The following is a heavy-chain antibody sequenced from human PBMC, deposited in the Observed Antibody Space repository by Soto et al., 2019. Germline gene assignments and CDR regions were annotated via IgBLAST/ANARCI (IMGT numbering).Heavy chain of an antibody. D-gene: IGHD3-9*01. Sequence: QITLKESGPTLVKPTQTLTLTCTFSGFSLSTSGVGVGWIRQPPGKALEWLALIYWDDDKRYSPSLKSRLTITKDTSKNQVVLTMTNMDPVDTATYYCAYKQAIWIHSAFDYWGQGTLVTVSS. J-gene: IGHJ4*02. CDR2: IYWDDDK. V-gene: IGHV2-5*02. CDR3: AYKQAIWIHSAFDY. CDR1: GFSLSTSGVG.